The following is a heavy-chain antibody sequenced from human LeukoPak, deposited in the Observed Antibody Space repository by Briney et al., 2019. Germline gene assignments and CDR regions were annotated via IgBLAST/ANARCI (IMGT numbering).Heavy chain of an antibody. CDR3: VSDF. J-gene: IGHJ4*02. Sequence: GRSLRLSCAASGFTFSSYAMHWVRQAPGKGLEWVAVISYDGSNKYYADSVKGRFTISRDNSKNTLYLQMNSLRAEDTAVYYCVSDFWGQGTLVTVSS. CDR1: GFTFSSYA. V-gene: IGHV3-30-3*01. CDR2: ISYDGSNK.